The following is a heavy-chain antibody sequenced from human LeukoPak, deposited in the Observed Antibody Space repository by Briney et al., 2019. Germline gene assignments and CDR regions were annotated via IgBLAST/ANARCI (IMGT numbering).Heavy chain of an antibody. J-gene: IGHJ3*02. Sequence: GGSLRLSCAASGFTFSSFGMHWVRQAPGKGLEWVAVIWCDGSERFYADSVKGRFTISRDNSKNTLYLQMNSLRAEDTAAYYCARGGNAFDIWGQGTMVTVSS. V-gene: IGHV3-33*01. D-gene: IGHD1-14*01. CDR3: ARGGNAFDI. CDR1: GFTFSSFG. CDR2: IWCDGSER.